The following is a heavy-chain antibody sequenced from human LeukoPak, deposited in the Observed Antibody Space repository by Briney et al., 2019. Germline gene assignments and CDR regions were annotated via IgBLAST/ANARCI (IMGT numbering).Heavy chain of an antibody. J-gene: IGHJ4*02. D-gene: IGHD3-16*02. CDR3: AKGISIYSYFDN. CDR2: IRASGGST. Sequence: GGSLRLSCAASGFTLSSFAMSWVRQAPGKGLEWISVIRASGGSTYYADSVKGRFTISRDNSKNTLHLQMNSLRAEDTAVYYCAKGISIYSYFDNWGQGTLVTVSS. V-gene: IGHV3-23*01. CDR1: GFTLSSFA.